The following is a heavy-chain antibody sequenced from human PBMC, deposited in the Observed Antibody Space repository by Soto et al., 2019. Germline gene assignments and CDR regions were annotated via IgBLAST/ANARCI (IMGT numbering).Heavy chain of an antibody. CDR2: ISYDGSNQ. CDR1: GFTFNIYG. J-gene: IGHJ4*02. V-gene: IGHV3-30*18. CDR3: AKDQASGQGSFDS. Sequence: VQVVESGGGLVKPGGSLRLSCAASGFTFNIYGMHWVRQAPDKGLEWVALISYDGSNQYYADSVKGRFTISRDNSKNTLFLQMNSLRADDTAVYYCAKDQASGQGSFDSWGQGTLVTVSS.